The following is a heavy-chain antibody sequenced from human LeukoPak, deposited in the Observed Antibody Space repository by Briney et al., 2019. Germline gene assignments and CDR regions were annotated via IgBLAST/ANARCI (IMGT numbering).Heavy chain of an antibody. CDR3: ARGSPSSSPLFDY. J-gene: IGHJ4*02. CDR2: IIPIFGTA. CDR1: GGTFSSYA. Sequence: SVKVSCKAFGGTFSSYAISWVRQAPGQGLEWMGGIIPIFGTANYAQKFQGRVTITADESTNTAYMELSSLRSEDTAVYYCARGSPSSSPLFDYWGQGTLVTVSS. V-gene: IGHV1-69*01.